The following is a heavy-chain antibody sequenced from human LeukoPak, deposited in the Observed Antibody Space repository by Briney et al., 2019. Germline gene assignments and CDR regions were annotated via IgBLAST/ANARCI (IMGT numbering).Heavy chain of an antibody. D-gene: IGHD1-26*01. CDR2: IYHSGST. V-gene: IGHV4-4*02. J-gene: IGHJ4*02. CDR3: ASGRVGATNFDY. Sequence: PSETLSLTCAVSGVSISSSNWWSWVRQPPGKGLEWIAEIYHSGSTNYSPSLKSRVTISVDKSKNQFSLKLSSVTAADTAVYYCASGRVGATNFDYWCQGTLVTVSS. CDR1: GVSISSSNW.